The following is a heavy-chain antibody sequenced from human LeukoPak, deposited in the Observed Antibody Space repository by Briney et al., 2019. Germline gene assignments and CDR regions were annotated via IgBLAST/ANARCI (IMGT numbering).Heavy chain of an antibody. J-gene: IGHJ6*02. CDR2: INHNGNVN. CDR1: GFTLSSYW. V-gene: IGHV3-7*03. CDR3: ARGDGLDV. Sequence: GGSLRLSCAASGFTLSSYWMNWARQAPGKGLEWVASINHNGNVNYYVDSVKGRFTISRDNAKNSLYLQMSNLRAEDTAVYFCARGDGLDVWGQGATVTVSS. D-gene: IGHD3-16*01.